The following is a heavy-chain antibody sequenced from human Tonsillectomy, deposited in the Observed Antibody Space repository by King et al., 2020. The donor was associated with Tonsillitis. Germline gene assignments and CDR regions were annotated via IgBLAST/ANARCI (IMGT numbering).Heavy chain of an antibody. D-gene: IGHD4-17*01. CDR1: GFPFRSYG. J-gene: IGHJ6*02. CDR3: AKSVGYGDYDYAMDV. Sequence: VQLVESGGGVVQPGRSLRLSCAASGFPFRSYGMHWVRQAPGKGLEWVILISDDGNIKYYADSVMGRFTISRDNAKNTLYLQMNSLTAEDTAVYYCAKSVGYGDYDYAMDVWGQGTTVTVSS. CDR2: ISDDGNIK. V-gene: IGHV3-30*18.